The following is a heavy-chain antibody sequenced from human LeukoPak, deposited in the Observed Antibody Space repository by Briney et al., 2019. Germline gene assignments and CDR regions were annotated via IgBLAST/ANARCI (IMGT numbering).Heavy chain of an antibody. D-gene: IGHD4-17*01. CDR2: ISGSGGST. CDR1: GFTFSSYA. Sequence: GGSLRLSCAASGFTFSSYAMSWVRQAPGKGLEWVSAISGSGGSTYYADSVKGRFTISRDNSKNTLFLQMNSLRADDTAIYYCAKGTTVTTGDYFDSWGQGTLVTVSS. V-gene: IGHV3-23*01. CDR3: AKGTTVTTGDYFDS. J-gene: IGHJ4*02.